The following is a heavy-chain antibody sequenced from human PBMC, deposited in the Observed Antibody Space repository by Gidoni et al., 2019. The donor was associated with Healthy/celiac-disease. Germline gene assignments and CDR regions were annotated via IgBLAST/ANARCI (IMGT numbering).Heavy chain of an antibody. J-gene: IGHJ2*01. Sequence: VQLVRSGAEVKKPGSSVKVACKASGGTFSSYSISWVRQAPGQGLEWMGGIIPIFGTANYAQKFQGRVTITADESTSTAYMELSSLRSEDTAVYYCARGDSSGYYRLVWYFDLWGRGTLVTVSS. CDR1: GGTFSSYS. V-gene: IGHV1-69*01. D-gene: IGHD3-22*01. CDR3: ARGDSSGYYRLVWYFDL. CDR2: IIPIFGTA.